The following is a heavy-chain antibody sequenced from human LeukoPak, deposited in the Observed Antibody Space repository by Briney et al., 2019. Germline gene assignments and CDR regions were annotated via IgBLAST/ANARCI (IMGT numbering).Heavy chain of an antibody. CDR1: GATLLNYN. CDR3: ARLPYYHDSSGYSVWYFDL. J-gene: IGHJ2*01. Sequence: PTHTLSLSYTIPGATLLNYNRTWIPQYPVNDLTSLSYIYYTGSTNYHPSLKSRVTISVDTSKNQFSLKLSSVTAADTAVYYCARLPYYHDSSGYSVWYFDLWGRGTLVTVSS. V-gene: IGHV4-59*07. CDR2: IYYTGST. D-gene: IGHD3-22*01.